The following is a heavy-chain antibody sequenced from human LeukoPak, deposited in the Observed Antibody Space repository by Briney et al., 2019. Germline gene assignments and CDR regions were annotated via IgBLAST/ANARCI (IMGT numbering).Heavy chain of an antibody. CDR2: INHSGST. Sequence: PSETLSLTCAVYGGSFSGYYWSWIRQPPGKGLEWIGEINHSGSTNYNPSLKSRVTISVDTSKNQFSLKLSSVTAADTAVYYCVRENNWNDYSWGQGILVTVSS. CDR1: GGSFSGYY. V-gene: IGHV4-34*01. CDR3: VRENNWNDYS. D-gene: IGHD1-20*01. J-gene: IGHJ5*02.